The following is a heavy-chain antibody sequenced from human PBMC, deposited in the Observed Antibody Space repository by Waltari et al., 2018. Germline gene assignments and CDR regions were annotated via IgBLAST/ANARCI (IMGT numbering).Heavy chain of an antibody. CDR1: GFIFSTCN. Sequence: QMQLVESGGGVVQPGRSLRLSCAASGFIFSTCNRHWVRQAPGQGLEWVAGISNDGNNKDYADSVKTRFTVSRENSKNTLYLQINSLRDDDTAVYYCVKYSGFDYFFDYWGQGTLVTVSS. CDR3: VKYSGFDYFFDY. V-gene: IGHV3-30*18. CDR2: ISNDGNNK. J-gene: IGHJ4*02. D-gene: IGHD5-12*01.